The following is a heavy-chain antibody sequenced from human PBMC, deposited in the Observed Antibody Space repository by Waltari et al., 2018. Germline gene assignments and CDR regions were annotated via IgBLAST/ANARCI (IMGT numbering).Heavy chain of an antibody. CDR2: ISGGSRSI. J-gene: IGHJ4*02. V-gene: IGHV3-11*04. CDR1: GFTFSDYY. D-gene: IGHD3-10*01. CDR3: ARDVGNVGGNY. Sequence: QVQLVESGGGLGKPGGSLRLSCAASGFTFSDYYMTWIRQAPGKGLEWVSYISGGSRSIFYVDSVKGRFTISRDNAKNSLYLQMNSLRAEDTAVYYCARDVGNVGGNYWGQGTLVTVSS.